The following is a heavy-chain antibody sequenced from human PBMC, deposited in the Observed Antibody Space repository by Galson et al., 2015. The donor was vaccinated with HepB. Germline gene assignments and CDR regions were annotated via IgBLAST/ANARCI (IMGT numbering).Heavy chain of an antibody. Sequence: SLRLSCAASGFTFSNYSMNWVRQAPGKGLEWVSSISSSSSYIYYADSVKGRFTISRDNAKNSLYLQMNSLRAEDTAVYYCARLKVWFGELLYGGMDVWGQGTTVTVSS. CDR1: GFTFSNYS. V-gene: IGHV3-21*01. CDR2: ISSSSSYI. D-gene: IGHD3-10*01. J-gene: IGHJ6*02. CDR3: ARLKVWFGELLYGGMDV.